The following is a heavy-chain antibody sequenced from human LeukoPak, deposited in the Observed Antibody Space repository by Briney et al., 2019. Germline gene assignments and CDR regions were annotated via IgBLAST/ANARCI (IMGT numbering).Heavy chain of an antibody. Sequence: GGSLRLSCAASGFTVSSNYMSWVRQAPGKGLEWVSVIYSGGSTYYADSVKGRFTISRDNSKNTLYLQMNSLRAEDTAVYYCATESPGIAAAGRVYWGQGTLVTVSS. CDR2: IYSGGST. V-gene: IGHV3-66*02. D-gene: IGHD6-13*01. CDR3: ATESPGIAAAGRVY. J-gene: IGHJ4*02. CDR1: GFTVSSNY.